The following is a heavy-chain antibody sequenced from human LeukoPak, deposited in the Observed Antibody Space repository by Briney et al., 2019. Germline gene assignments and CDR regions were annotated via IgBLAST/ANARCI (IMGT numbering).Heavy chain of an antibody. CDR3: ARSRVYGYYYYGMDV. J-gene: IGHJ6*02. CDR1: GFTLSDHY. CDR2: TRNKANSYTT. V-gene: IGHV3-72*01. D-gene: IGHD4-17*01. Sequence: PGGTLRLSCAASGFTLSDHYMDWVRRAPPKGLEWVCGTRNKANSYTTEYPASVKGRFITSRDDSTNSLYLQMNSLKTKDTAVYYCARSRVYGYYYYGMDVWGQGTTVTVSS.